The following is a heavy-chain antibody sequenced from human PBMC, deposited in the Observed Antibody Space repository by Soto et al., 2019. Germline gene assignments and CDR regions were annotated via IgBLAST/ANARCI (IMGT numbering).Heavy chain of an antibody. CDR3: AWGAAQFYES. J-gene: IGHJ5*02. CDR1: GLTLTEVW. V-gene: IGHV3-15*07. CDR2: IRSKANGGKT. Sequence: EVQLVESGGGLVKPGGSLRVSCAVSGLTLTEVWMNWVRQAPGKGLEWVGLIRSKANGGKTDYAAPVKGRFTISRDDSKNTLYLHMTSLESEDTAVYYCAWGAAQFYESWGRGTLVTVSS. D-gene: IGHD3-16*01.